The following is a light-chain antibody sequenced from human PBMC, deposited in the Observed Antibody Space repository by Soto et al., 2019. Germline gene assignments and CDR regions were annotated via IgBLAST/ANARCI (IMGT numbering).Light chain of an antibody. J-gene: IGKJ1*01. CDR3: QQYGSSPRT. CDR1: QTVSTNY. CDR2: GAS. V-gene: IGKV3-20*01. Sequence: ESVLTQSPATLSLSPGERATISCRASQTVSTNYLAWYQQKPGQAPRLRIYGASKRATGIPDRCSVSGSGTDFTLTISRLEPEDFPVYCCQQYGSSPRTFSQGTKVDIK.